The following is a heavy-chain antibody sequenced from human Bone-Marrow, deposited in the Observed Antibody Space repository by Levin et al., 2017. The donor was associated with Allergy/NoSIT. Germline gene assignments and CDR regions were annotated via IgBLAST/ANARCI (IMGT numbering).Heavy chain of an antibody. J-gene: IGHJ4*02. V-gene: IGHV3-33*01. CDR2: TWYDGSTK. D-gene: IGHD5-24*01. Sequence: GESLKISCAASGFTFSSHAMHWVRQAPGKGLEWVAMTWYDGSTKYYGDSVQGRFTISRDNSKNTLYLEMNRLTVEDTAIYFCARDERAMAGGDLDNWGQGTLVTVSS. CDR1: GFTFSSHA. CDR3: ARDERAMAGGDLDN.